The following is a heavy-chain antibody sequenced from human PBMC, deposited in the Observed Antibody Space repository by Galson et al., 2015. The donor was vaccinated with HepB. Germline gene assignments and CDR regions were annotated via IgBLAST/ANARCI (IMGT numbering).Heavy chain of an antibody. V-gene: IGHV3-53*01. CDR2: LFSGAGI. Sequence: SLRLSCAASGFAVSSNSMTWVRQAPGKGLEWVSVLFSGAGIYYGDSVKGRFTISRDNSKNTLYLQMNSLRVEDTAVYYCARDHALRLWGQGTMVIVSS. D-gene: IGHD2-21*01. CDR1: GFAVSSNS. J-gene: IGHJ3*01. CDR3: ARDHALRL.